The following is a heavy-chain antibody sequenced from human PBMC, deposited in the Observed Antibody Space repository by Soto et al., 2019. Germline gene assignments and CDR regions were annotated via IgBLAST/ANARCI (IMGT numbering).Heavy chain of an antibody. Sequence: GGSLRLSCAASGFTFSSYAMHWVRQAPGKGLEWVAVISYDGSNKYYADSVKGRFTISRDNSKKTLYLKMNSLRAEDTAVYYCARGPTAIKTELDYWGQGTLVTVSS. CDR1: GFTFSSYA. D-gene: IGHD5-18*01. CDR3: ARGPTAIKTELDY. V-gene: IGHV3-30-3*01. CDR2: ISYDGSNK. J-gene: IGHJ4*02.